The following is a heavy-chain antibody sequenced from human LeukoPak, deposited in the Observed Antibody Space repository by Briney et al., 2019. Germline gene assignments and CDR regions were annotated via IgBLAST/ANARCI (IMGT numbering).Heavy chain of an antibody. D-gene: IGHD1-1*01. Sequence: PGGSLRLSCAASGFTFSIYAMICVRQAPGKGVECVSAISGSGGSTYYADAVKGRFTISRDNSKNTLYLQMNSLRAEDTAVYYCTPERGYNWNEESYYYYYMDVWGKGTTVTVSS. J-gene: IGHJ6*03. CDR1: GFTFSIYA. CDR2: ISGSGGST. V-gene: IGHV3-23*01. CDR3: TPERGYNWNEESYYYYYMDV.